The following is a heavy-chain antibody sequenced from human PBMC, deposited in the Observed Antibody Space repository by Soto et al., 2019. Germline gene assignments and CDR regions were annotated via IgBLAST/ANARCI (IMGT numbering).Heavy chain of an antibody. Sequence: GGSLRLSCAASGFTFSSYWMSWVRQAPGKGLEWVANIKQDGSEKYYVDSVKGRFTISRDNAKNSLYLQMNSLRAEDTAVYYCARDSGLRYYDILTDGLFDYWGQGTLVTVSS. CDR3: ARDSGLRYYDILTDGLFDY. J-gene: IGHJ4*02. CDR2: IKQDGSEK. V-gene: IGHV3-7*05. D-gene: IGHD3-9*01. CDR1: GFTFSSYW.